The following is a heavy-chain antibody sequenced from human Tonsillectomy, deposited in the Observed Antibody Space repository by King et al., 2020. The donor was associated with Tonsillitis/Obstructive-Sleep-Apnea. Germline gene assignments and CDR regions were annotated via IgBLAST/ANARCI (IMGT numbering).Heavy chain of an antibody. CDR2: INHSGST. D-gene: IGHD2-2*01. V-gene: IGHV4-34*01. Sequence: VQLQQWGAGLLKPSETLSLTCAVYGGSFSGYYWSWIRQAPGKGLEWIGEINHSGSTNYNPYLKSRGTISVDTSKNQFSLKLRSVTAADTAVYYWARGSVGVPAANDAFDIWGKGKMVTVSS. CDR3: ARGSVGVPAANDAFDI. CDR1: GGSFSGYY. J-gene: IGHJ3*02.